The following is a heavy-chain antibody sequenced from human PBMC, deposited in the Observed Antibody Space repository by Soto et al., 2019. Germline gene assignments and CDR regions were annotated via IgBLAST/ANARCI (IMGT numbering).Heavy chain of an antibody. CDR1: GFTFSSYA. J-gene: IGHJ4*02. D-gene: IGHD3-22*01. CDR3: AKEYMIVVVITTMAFDY. Sequence: EVQLLESGGGLVQPGGSLRLSCAASGFTFSSYAMSWVRQAPGKGLEWVSAISGSGGSTYYADSVKGRFTISRDNSKNTLYLQMNSLRAEDTAVYYRAKEYMIVVVITTMAFDYWGQGTLVTVSS. V-gene: IGHV3-23*01. CDR2: ISGSGGST.